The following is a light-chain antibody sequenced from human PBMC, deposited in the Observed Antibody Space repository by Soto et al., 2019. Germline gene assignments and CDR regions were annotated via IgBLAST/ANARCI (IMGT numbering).Light chain of an antibody. Sequence: QSALTQPASVSGSPGQSITISCTGTSSDVGGYNYVSWYQQHPGKAPKLMIYEVSNRPSGVSNRSSGSKSGNSAFLAISGLQAEDEADYYCTSYTSSSTWVFGGGTKLTV. CDR2: EVS. V-gene: IGLV2-14*01. CDR1: SSDVGGYNY. J-gene: IGLJ3*02. CDR3: TSYTSSSTWV.